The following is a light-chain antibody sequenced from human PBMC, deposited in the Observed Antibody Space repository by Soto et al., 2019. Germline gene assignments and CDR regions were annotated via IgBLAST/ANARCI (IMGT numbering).Light chain of an antibody. CDR1: QSVSSN. CDR3: QKYNSAPFT. CDR2: GAS. Sequence: EMVMTQSPATLSVSPGERATLSCRASQSVSSNLAWYQQKPGQAPRLLIYGASTRATGIPARFSGSGSGTDFTLTISSLQPEDVATYYCQKYNSAPFTFGPGTKVDIK. J-gene: IGKJ3*01. V-gene: IGKV3-15*01.